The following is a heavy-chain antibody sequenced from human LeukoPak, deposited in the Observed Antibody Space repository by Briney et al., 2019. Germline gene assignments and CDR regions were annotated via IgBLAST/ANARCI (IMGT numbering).Heavy chain of an antibody. CDR2: TSYDGSNK. V-gene: IGHV3-30-3*01. J-gene: IGHJ4*02. CDR1: GFTFSSYA. CDR3: ARDMLDTAMDDY. D-gene: IGHD5-18*01. Sequence: GGSLRLSCAASGFTFSSYAMHWVRQAPGKGLEWVAVTSYDGSNKYYADSVKGRFTISRDNSKNTLYLQMNSLRAEDTAVYYCARDMLDTAMDDYWGQGTLVTVSS.